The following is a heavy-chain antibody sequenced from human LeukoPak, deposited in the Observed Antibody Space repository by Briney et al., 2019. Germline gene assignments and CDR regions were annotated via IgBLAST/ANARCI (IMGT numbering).Heavy chain of an antibody. CDR1: GYTFTSYG. V-gene: IGHV1-18*01. J-gene: IGHJ6*03. Sequence: ASVEVSCKASGYTFTSYGISWVRQAPGQGLEWMGWISAYNGNTNYAQKLQGRVTMTTDTSTSTAYMELRSLRSDDTAVYYCARQYTYYDFWSGYYPYYYYYMDVWGKGTTVTVSS. CDR3: ARQYTYYDFWSGYYPYYYYYMDV. CDR2: ISAYNGNT. D-gene: IGHD3-3*01.